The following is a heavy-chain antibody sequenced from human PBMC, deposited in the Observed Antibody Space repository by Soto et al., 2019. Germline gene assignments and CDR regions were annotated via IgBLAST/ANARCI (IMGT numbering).Heavy chain of an antibody. J-gene: IGHJ4*02. CDR2: ISSSCSTI. V-gene: IGHV3-48*03. D-gene: IGHD3-22*01. CDR3: ARSFRQPVEPIIVMVALDC. Sequence: GGSLRLSCAASGFTFSSYEMNWVRQAPGKGLEWVSYISSSCSTIYYADSVKGRFTFSRDNAKNSLYLQRNSLRAEDPDVYYLARSFRQPVEPIIVMVALDCWGQGTLVPVTS. CDR1: GFTFSSYE.